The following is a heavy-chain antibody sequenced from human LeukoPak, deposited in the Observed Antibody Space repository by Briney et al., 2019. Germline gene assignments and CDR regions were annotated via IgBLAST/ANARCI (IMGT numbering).Heavy chain of an antibody. CDR3: ARVEYSSLHTFDY. CDR2: IYPGDSDT. D-gene: IGHD6-6*01. CDR1: GYSFTTYW. J-gene: IGHJ4*02. V-gene: IGHV5-51*01. Sequence: GESLKISCKGSGYSFTTYWIGWVRQMPGKGLEWMGIIYPGDSDTRYSPSFQGQVTISADKSISTAYLQWSSLKASDTAMYYCARVEYSSLHTFDYWGQGTLVTVSS.